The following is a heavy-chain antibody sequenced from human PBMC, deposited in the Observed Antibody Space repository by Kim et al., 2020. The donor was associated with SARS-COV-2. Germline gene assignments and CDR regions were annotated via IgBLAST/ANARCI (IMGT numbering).Heavy chain of an antibody. CDR3: ARDSTVTTDPNYYYYGMDV. CDR2: IDPSDSYT. D-gene: IGHD4-17*01. V-gene: IGHV5-10-1*01. Sequence: GESLKISCKGSGYSFTSYWISWVRQMPGKGLEWMGRIDPSDSYTNYSPSFQGHVTISADKSISTAYLQWSSLKASDTAMYYCARDSTVTTDPNYYYYGMDVWGQGTTVTVSS. CDR1: GYSFTSYW. J-gene: IGHJ6*02.